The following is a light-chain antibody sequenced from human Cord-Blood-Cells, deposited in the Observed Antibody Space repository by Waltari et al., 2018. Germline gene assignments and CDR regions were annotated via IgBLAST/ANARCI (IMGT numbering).Light chain of an antibody. CDR3: QQYNSYPLT. V-gene: IGKV1-5*01. J-gene: IGKJ4*01. CDR2: DAS. Sequence: DIQMTQSPSTLSASVRDRVPITCRASQSISSWLAWYQQKPGKAPKLLIYDASSLESGVPSRFSGSGSGTEFTLTISSLQPDDFATYYCQQYNSYPLTFGGGTKVEIK. CDR1: QSISSW.